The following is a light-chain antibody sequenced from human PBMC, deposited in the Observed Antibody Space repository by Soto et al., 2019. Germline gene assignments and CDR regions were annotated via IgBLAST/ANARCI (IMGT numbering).Light chain of an antibody. CDR3: QQSFSFPAT. CDR1: QSISDS. J-gene: IGKJ4*01. V-gene: IGKV1-39*01. CDR2: AAS. Sequence: DIQMTQSTSSLSASVGDRVTITCRASQSISDSLNWYQHKPGTAPKLLIYAASSLQSGVPSRFSGGGSGTDFTLTISSLQPEDFVTYFCQQSFSFPATFGGGTKVEIK.